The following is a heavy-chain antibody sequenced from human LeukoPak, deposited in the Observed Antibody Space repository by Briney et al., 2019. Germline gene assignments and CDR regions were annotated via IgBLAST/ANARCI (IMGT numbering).Heavy chain of an antibody. CDR3: AKGMINDWSALEY. CDR1: GFTFSSYA. J-gene: IGHJ4*02. V-gene: IGHV3-23*01. D-gene: IGHD3-16*01. Sequence: GGSLRLSCAASGFTFSSYAMTWVRQAPGKGLDWVSAINGPSSTTYYADSVKGRFTISRDNSKNTLYLQMNCLKNENPAVYYCAKGMINDWSALEYWGQGTLVTVSS. CDR2: INGPSSTT.